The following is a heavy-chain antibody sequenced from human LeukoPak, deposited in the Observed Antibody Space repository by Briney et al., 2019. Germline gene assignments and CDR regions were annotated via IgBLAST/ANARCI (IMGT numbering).Heavy chain of an antibody. D-gene: IGHD2/OR15-2a*01. CDR3: VSFYEAY. CDR1: GNYW. V-gene: IGHV3-74*01. CDR2: INSDGSWT. J-gene: IGHJ4*02. Sequence: GGSLRLSRAASGNYWMHWVRQAPGKGLVWVSHINSDGSWTSYADSVKGRFTISKDNAKNTVYLQMNNLRAEDTAVYYCVSFYEAYWGRGTLVTVSS.